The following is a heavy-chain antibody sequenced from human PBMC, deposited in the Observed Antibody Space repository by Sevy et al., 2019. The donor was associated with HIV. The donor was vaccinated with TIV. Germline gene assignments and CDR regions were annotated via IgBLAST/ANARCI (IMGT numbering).Heavy chain of an antibody. CDR1: GGSISSSSYY. J-gene: IGHJ4*02. V-gene: IGHV4-39*01. D-gene: IGHD5-12*01. Sequence: SETLSLTCTVSGGSISSSSYYWGWIRQPPGKGLEWIGSIYYSGSTYYNPSLKSRVTISVDTSKNQFSLKLSSVTAAHTAVYYCARLEMATIFDYWGQGTLVTVSS. CDR2: IYYSGST. CDR3: ARLEMATIFDY.